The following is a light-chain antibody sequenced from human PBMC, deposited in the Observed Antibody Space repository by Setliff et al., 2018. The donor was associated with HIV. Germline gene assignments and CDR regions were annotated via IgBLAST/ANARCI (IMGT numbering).Light chain of an antibody. CDR3: HSYDSSLSVGI. CDR2: GNS. CDR1: SSNIGAGYD. J-gene: IGLJ2*01. Sequence: QSVLTQPPSVSGAPGQRVTISCTGSSSNIGAGYDVHWYQQLPETAPKLLIFGNSNRPSGVPDRFSGSKSGTSASLVITGLQAEDEADYYCHSYDSSLSVGIFGGGTKVTVL. V-gene: IGLV1-40*01.